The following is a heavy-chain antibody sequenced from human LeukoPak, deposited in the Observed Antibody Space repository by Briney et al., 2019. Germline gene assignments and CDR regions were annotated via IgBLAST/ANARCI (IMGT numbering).Heavy chain of an antibody. V-gene: IGHV4-38-2*02. D-gene: IGHD3-22*01. CDR1: GYSISSGYC. J-gene: IGHJ4*02. CDR3: ARDRYYYDSSGYSSIDY. Sequence: SETLSLTCTVSGYSISSGYCWGWIRQPPGKGLEWIGSIYHSEDTYYNPSLKSRVTMSVDTSKNQFSLKLSSVTAADTAVYYCARDRYYYDSSGYSSIDYWGQGTLVTVSS. CDR2: IYHSEDT.